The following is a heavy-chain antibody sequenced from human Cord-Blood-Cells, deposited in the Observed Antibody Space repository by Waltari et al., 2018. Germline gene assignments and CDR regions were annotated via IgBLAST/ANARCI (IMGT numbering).Heavy chain of an antibody. Sequence: QVQLQESGPGLVKPSGTLSLTCAVSGGSISSSNWWSWVRQPPGKGLEWIGEIYHSGSTNYNPALKSRVTISVDKAKNQFSLKLSAVTAADTAVYYCARDLGGGYYYFDYWGQGTLVTVSS. D-gene: IGHD3-22*01. CDR3: ARDLGGGYYYFDY. V-gene: IGHV4-4*02. CDR1: GGSISSSNW. CDR2: IYHSGST. J-gene: IGHJ4*02.